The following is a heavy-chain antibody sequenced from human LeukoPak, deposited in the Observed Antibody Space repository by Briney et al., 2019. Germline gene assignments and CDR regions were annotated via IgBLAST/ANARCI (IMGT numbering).Heavy chain of an antibody. Sequence: GGSLRLSCAASGFIFSTYWMHWVRQVPGKGLMWVSQINYDGSTTRYADSARGRFTISRDNAKNTVYLQMNSLRAEDTAVYYCARGSRVTTRLDAFDIWGQGTMDTVSS. CDR2: INYDGSTT. CDR1: GFIFSTYW. J-gene: IGHJ3*02. CDR3: ARGSRVTTRLDAFDI. V-gene: IGHV3-74*01. D-gene: IGHD4-17*01.